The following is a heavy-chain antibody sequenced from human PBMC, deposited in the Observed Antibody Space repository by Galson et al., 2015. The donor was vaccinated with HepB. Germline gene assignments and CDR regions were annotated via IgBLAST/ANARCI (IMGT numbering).Heavy chain of an antibody. CDR3: ARDYYDSSGYYLDDAFDI. J-gene: IGHJ3*02. CDR2: INPSGGST. V-gene: IGHV1-46*01. CDR1: GYTFTSYY. Sequence: SVKVSCKASGYTFTSYYMHWVRQAPGQGLEWMGIINPSGGSTSYAQKFQGRVTMTRDTSTSTVYMELSSLRSEDTAVYYCARDYYDSSGYYLDDAFDIWGQGTMVTVSS. D-gene: IGHD3-22*01.